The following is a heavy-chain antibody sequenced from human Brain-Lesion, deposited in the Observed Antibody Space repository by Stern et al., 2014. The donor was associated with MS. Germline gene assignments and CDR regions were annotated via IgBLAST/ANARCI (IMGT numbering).Heavy chain of an antibody. CDR2: INPTTGGT. CDR3: ARDQRGITIFGVVTDYYYLGMDV. Sequence: QLVQSGAEVKKPGASVKVSCKTSGYIFTGYYIHWVRQAPGQGLEWMAWINPTTGGTNYAQKFQGRVTMSRDTSISTAYVELSSLTSDDTAVYYCARDQRGITIFGVVTDYYYLGMDVWGQGTTVTVSS. V-gene: IGHV1-2*02. D-gene: IGHD3-3*01. CDR1: GYIFTGYY. J-gene: IGHJ6*02.